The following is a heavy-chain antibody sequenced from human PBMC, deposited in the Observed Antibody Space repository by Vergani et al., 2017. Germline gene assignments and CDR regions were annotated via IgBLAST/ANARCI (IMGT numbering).Heavy chain of an antibody. CDR1: GFTFSSYA. CDR2: ISYDGSNK. J-gene: IGHJ6*02. Sequence: QVQLVESGGGVVQPGRSLRLSCAASGFTFSSYAMHWVRQAPGKGLEWVAVISYDGSNKYYADSVKGRFTISRDNSKNTLYLQMNSLRAEDTAVYYCANTYYDILTGSDNYYYYGMDVWGQGTTVTVSS. V-gene: IGHV3-30-3*01. CDR3: ANTYYDILTGSDNYYYYGMDV. D-gene: IGHD3-9*01.